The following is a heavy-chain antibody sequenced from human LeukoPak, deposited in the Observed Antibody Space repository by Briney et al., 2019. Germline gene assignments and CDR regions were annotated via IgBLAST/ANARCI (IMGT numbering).Heavy chain of an antibody. V-gene: IGHV3-7*01. D-gene: IGHD3-22*01. Sequence: GGFLRLSCVGSGFTFSRYWMSWVRQAPGKGLEWVANIKQDGSENNYVDSVKGRFTISRDNAKKSLYLQMNSLRAEDTAVYYCARGLFNSYDMYFNLWGQGTLVTVSS. CDR3: ARGLFNSYDMYFNL. CDR2: IKQDGSEN. CDR1: GFTFSRYW. J-gene: IGHJ4*02.